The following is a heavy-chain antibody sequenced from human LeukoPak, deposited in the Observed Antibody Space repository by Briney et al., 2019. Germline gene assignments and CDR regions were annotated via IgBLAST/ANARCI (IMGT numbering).Heavy chain of an antibody. CDR3: ARDYDILTGYFSPPDY. J-gene: IGHJ4*02. CDR1: GYTFTGYY. V-gene: IGHV1-2*02. CDR2: INPNSGGT. D-gene: IGHD3-9*01. Sequence: ASVKVSCKASGYTFTGYYMYWVRQAPGQGLEWMGWINPNSGGTNYAQNFQGRVTMSWDTSISTAYMELNRLTSDDTAVYYCARDYDILTGYFSPPDYWGQGTLVTVSS.